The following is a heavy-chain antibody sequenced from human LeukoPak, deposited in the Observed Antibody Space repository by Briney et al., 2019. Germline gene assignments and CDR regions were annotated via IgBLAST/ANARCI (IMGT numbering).Heavy chain of an antibody. D-gene: IGHD1-26*01. Sequence: GGSLRLSCVVSGFTVSNNYMSWVRQAPRKGLEWVSLIYSGGSTYYADSVKGRFTISRDNSKNTVYLQMNSLRAEDTAVYYCAKDHGSYGSYFDYWGQGTLVTVSS. CDR2: IYSGGST. CDR3: AKDHGSYGSYFDY. J-gene: IGHJ4*02. V-gene: IGHV3-53*01. CDR1: GFTVSNNY.